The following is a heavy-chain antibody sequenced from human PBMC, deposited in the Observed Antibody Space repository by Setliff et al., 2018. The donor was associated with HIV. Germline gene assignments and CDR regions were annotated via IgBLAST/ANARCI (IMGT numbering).Heavy chain of an antibody. D-gene: IGHD4-17*01. J-gene: IGHJ6*03. Sequence: PSETLSLTCTLSGDSVTTSYYWGWIRQPPGKGLEWVGSIYHSGATYFTPSLKSRVTLSVDTSKNQFFLRLTSVSAADTGLYFCARHSPVTTEDYMDVWGKGTTVTVSS. CDR2: IYHSGAT. CDR3: ARHSPVTTEDYMDV. CDR1: GDSVTTSYY. V-gene: IGHV4-38-2*02.